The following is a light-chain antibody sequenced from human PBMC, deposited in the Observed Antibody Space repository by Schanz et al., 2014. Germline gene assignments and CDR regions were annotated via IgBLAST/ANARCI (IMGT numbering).Light chain of an antibody. J-gene: IGKJ2*01. Sequence: EIVLTQSPGTLSLSLGEGATLSCRASQSVFNNYLAWFQQKPGQAPRLLIYGASSRATGIPDRFSGSGSGTDFTLTISRLEPEDFAMYYCQQYGGSYTFGQGTKLEIK. CDR2: GAS. V-gene: IGKV3-20*01. CDR1: QSVFNNY. CDR3: QQYGGSYT.